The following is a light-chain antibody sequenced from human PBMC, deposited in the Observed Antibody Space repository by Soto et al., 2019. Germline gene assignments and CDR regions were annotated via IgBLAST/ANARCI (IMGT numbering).Light chain of an antibody. CDR3: HQYKSYTPYT. Sequence: DIQMTQSPSALSASLGDRVTITCRASHSIGTWLAWYQQRPGKAPKLLIYDASSLGSRVPSRFSGGGSGTEFTLTISSLQPDDFGTYYCHQYKSYTPYTIGQGTKVEIK. V-gene: IGKV1-5*01. CDR1: HSIGTW. J-gene: IGKJ2*01. CDR2: DAS.